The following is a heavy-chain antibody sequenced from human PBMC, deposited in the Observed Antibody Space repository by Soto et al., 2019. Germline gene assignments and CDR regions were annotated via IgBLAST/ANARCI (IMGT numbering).Heavy chain of an antibody. D-gene: IGHD5-12*01. CDR3: ARGSPGSGYDGYYGMDV. CDR1: GGSISSGGYY. J-gene: IGHJ6*02. V-gene: IGHV4-31*03. Sequence: PSETLSLTCTVSGGSISSGGYYWSWIRQHPGKGLEWIGYIYYSGSTYYNPSLKSRVTISVDTSKNQFSLKLSSVTAADTAVYYCARGSPGSGYDGYYGMDVWGQGTTVTVSS. CDR2: IYYSGST.